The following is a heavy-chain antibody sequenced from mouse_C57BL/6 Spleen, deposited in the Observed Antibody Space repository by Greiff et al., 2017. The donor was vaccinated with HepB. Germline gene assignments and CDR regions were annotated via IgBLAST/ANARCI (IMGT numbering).Heavy chain of an antibody. CDR2: IYPRDGST. CDR3: ARINYYGPLYAMDY. D-gene: IGHD1-2*01. Sequence: VQRVESDAELVKPGASVKISCKVSGYTFTDHTIHWMKQRPEQGLEWIGYIYPRDGSTKYNEKFKGKATLTADKSSSTAYMQLNSLTSEDSAVYFCARINYYGPLYAMDYWGQGTSVTVSS. CDR1: GYTFTDHT. V-gene: IGHV1-78*01. J-gene: IGHJ4*01.